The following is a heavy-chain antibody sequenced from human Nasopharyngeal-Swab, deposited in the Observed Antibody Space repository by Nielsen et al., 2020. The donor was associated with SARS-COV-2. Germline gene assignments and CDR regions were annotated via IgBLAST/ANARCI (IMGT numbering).Heavy chain of an antibody. V-gene: IGHV1-24*01. CDR3: ATGPAVAGTNWFDP. CDR2: FDPEDGET. J-gene: IGHJ5*02. CDR1: GYTLTELS. Sequence: ASVKVSCKVSGYTLTELSMHWVRQAPGKGLVWMGGFDPEDGETIYAQKFQGRVTMTEDTSTDTAYMELSSLRSEDTAVYYCATGPAVAGTNWFDPWGQGTLVTVSS. D-gene: IGHD6-19*01.